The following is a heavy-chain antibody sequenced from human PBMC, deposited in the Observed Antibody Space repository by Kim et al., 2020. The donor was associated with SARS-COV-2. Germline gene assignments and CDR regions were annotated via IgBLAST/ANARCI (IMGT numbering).Heavy chain of an antibody. CDR1: GFRFSSHA. Sequence: GGSLRLSCVASGFRFSSHAMTWVRQAPGKGLERVAIISGGGDTIYYEDSVKGRFTVSRDNSKKTLYLQMNSLRAEDTALYFCAKDQSGNYYYYSGMDAWGQGTTVTVS. V-gene: IGHV3-23*01. D-gene: IGHD1-26*01. CDR3: AKDQSGNYYYYSGMDA. J-gene: IGHJ6*02. CDR2: ISGGGDTI.